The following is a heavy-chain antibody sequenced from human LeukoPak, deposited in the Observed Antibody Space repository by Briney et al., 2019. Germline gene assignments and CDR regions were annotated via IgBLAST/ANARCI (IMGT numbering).Heavy chain of an antibody. J-gene: IGHJ6*02. CDR1: GFTFSSYA. CDR2: ISGSGGST. V-gene: IGHV3-23*01. D-gene: IGHD6-13*01. Sequence: GGSLRLSCAASGFTFSSYAMSWVRQAPGKGLEWVSAISGSGGSTYYADSVKGRFTISRDNSKNTLYLQMNSLRAEDTAVYYCAKDQTAAGLDYYYYGMDVCGQGTTVTVSS. CDR3: AKDQTAAGLDYYYYGMDV.